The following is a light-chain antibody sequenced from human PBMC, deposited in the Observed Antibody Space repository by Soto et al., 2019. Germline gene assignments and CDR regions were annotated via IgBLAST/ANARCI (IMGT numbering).Light chain of an antibody. Sequence: EIALTQSPGTLSLSPGERATLSCRASQSVSSSYLAWYQQKPGQAPRHLIYGASSRATRIPDRFSSSGSGTWFTFTICRREHEDFAVYYSEQCGSSPAYTFGQGTKLVI. J-gene: IGKJ2*01. CDR3: EQCGSSPAYT. CDR2: GAS. V-gene: IGKV3-20*01. CDR1: QSVSSSY.